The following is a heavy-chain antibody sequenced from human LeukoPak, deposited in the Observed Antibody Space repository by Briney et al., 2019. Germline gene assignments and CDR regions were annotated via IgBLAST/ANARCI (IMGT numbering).Heavy chain of an antibody. Sequence: QTGGSLRLSCAASGFTFNRNAISWVRQAPGKGLEWVPTIGGSGDKTFYADSVKGRITISRDNSKNMVHLQMNSLTGEDTALYYCVRRGDASSGWGDHDFWGQGALVTVSS. J-gene: IGHJ4*02. CDR2: IGGSGDKT. V-gene: IGHV3-23*01. CDR1: GFTFNRNA. D-gene: IGHD6-19*01. CDR3: VRRGDASSGWGDHDF.